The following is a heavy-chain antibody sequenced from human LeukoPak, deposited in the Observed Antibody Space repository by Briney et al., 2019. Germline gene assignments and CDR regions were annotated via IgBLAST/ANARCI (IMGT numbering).Heavy chain of an antibody. CDR2: IYHSGST. CDR1: GGSISSSNW. CDR3: VAAAVAVDY. J-gene: IGHJ4*02. V-gene: IGHV4-4*02. Sequence: SETLSLTCAVSGGSISSSNWWSWVRQPPGKGLEWIGEIYHSGSTNYNPSLKSRVTISVDESKNQFSLKLTSVTAADTAVYYCVAAAVAVDYWGQGTLVTVSS. D-gene: IGHD6-19*01.